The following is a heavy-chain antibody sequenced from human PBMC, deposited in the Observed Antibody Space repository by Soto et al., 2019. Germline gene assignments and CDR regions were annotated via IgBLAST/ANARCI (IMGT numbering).Heavy chain of an antibody. J-gene: IGHJ6*01. V-gene: IGHV3-13*01. CDR3: ERARELYSLDV. D-gene: IGHD1-26*01. CDR2: IDTAGDT. Sequence: GGSLRLSCAASGFTFSSYDLDWVRQATGKGLEWVSAIDTAGDTYYPGSVKGRFTISRENAKNSLYLQMNSLRAGDTAVYYCERARELYSLDVWGPGTTVPDSS. CDR1: GFTFSSYD.